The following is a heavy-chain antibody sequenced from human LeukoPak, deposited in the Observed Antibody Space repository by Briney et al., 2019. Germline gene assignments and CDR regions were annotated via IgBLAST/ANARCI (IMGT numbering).Heavy chain of an antibody. Sequence: PAETLSLTCTVSGGSMTTRNYYWGWIRQSPGKGLEWIGHKYCSGSTYYNPSLKGRVSISVDTTIYQCSLSFSSVAAADTAVYYCAGLGAWIQLSQGYLDLWGRGTLVTVSS. CDR2: KYCSGST. V-gene: IGHV4-39*07. J-gene: IGHJ2*01. CDR1: GGSMTTRNYY. CDR3: AGLGAWIQLSQGYLDL. D-gene: IGHD5-18*01.